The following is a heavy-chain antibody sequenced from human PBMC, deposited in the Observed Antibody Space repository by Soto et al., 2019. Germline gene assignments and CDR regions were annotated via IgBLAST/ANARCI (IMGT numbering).Heavy chain of an antibody. CDR1: GCSISSYC. CDR3: ARGGSKITIFGVVISWYFDL. V-gene: IGHV4-59*01. J-gene: IGHJ2*01. CDR2: IYYSGST. D-gene: IGHD3-3*01. Sequence: PXEALSLTCTVSGCSISSYCWSWIRQPPGKGLEWIGYIYYSGSTNYNPSLKSRVTISVDTSKNQFSLKLSSVTAADTAVYYCARGGSKITIFGVVISWYFDLWGRGTLVTVSS.